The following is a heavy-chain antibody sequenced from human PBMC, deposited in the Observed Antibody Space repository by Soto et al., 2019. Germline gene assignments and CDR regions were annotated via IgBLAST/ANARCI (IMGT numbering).Heavy chain of an antibody. Sequence: GGSLRLSCAASGFTFSNFAMSWVRQAPGKGLEWVSSITKNSDRTFYAASVKGRFTISRDNSKNTVFLQLNSLRDGDTALYYCAEGGFQDGFDYWGQGILVTVSS. CDR3: AEGGFQDGFDY. CDR1: GFTFSNFA. J-gene: IGHJ4*02. V-gene: IGHV3-23*01. CDR2: ITKNSDRT.